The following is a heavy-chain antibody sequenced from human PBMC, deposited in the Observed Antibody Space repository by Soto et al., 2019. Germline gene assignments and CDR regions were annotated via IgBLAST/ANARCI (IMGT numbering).Heavy chain of an antibody. V-gene: IGHV1-69*13. Sequence: SVMVSCKASGGTFSSSAISWVRHAPGQGLEWMGGIIPIFGTANYAQKFQGRVSITADESTSTAYMELSSLRSEDTAVYYCARGLGSNPRSAFDIWGQGTMVTVSS. J-gene: IGHJ3*02. CDR3: ARGLGSNPRSAFDI. D-gene: IGHD3-16*01. CDR2: IIPIFGTA. CDR1: GGTFSSSA.